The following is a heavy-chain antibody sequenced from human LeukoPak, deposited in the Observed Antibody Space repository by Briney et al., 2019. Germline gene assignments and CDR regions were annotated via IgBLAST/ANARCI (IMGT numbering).Heavy chain of an antibody. CDR2: ISAYNGNT. CDR3: ARGPGYYGSGSVDY. Sequence: ASVNVSCKASGYTFTSYGISWVRQAPGQGLEWMGWISAYNGNTNYAKKLQGRVTMTTDTSTSTAYMELRSLRSDDTAVYYCARGPGYYGSGSVDYWGQGTLVTVSS. V-gene: IGHV1-18*04. CDR1: GYTFTSYG. D-gene: IGHD3-10*01. J-gene: IGHJ4*02.